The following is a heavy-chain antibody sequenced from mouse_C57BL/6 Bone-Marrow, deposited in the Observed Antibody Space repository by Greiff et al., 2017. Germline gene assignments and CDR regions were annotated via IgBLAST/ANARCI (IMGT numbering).Heavy chain of an antibody. CDR2: IDPSDSYT. CDR3: ARMRYYGSRGDFDV. J-gene: IGHJ1*03. D-gene: IGHD1-1*01. V-gene: IGHV1-69*01. CDR1: GYTFTSYW. Sequence: VQLQQPGAELVMPGASVKLSCKASGYTFTSYWMHWVKQRPGQGLEWIGEIDPSDSYTNYNQKFKGKSTLTVDKSSSTAYMQLSSLTSEDPAVYYCARMRYYGSRGDFDVWGTGTTVTVSS.